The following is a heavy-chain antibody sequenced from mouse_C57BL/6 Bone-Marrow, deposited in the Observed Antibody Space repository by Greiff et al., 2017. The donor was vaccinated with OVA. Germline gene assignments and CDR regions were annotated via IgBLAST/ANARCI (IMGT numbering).Heavy chain of an antibody. CDR3: AKVSTMITRD. CDR2: IWGDGST. V-gene: IGHV2-3*01. CDR1: GFSLTSYG. D-gene: IGHD2-4*01. J-gene: IGHJ3*01. Sequence: VQLQQSGPGLVAPSQCLSITCTVSGFSLTSYGVSWVRQPPGKGLEWLGVIWGDGSTNYHSALISRLSISTDNSKSHVFLKINSLQTDDTDTYYSAKVSTMITRDWGQGTLVTVSA.